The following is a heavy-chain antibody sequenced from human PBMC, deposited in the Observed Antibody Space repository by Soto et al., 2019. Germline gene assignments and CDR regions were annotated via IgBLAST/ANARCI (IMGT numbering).Heavy chain of an antibody. Sequence: EVQLVESGGDLFQPGESLRVACAASGFTFTNYWMHWVRQAPGKGLVWVSRINSDGSDTRYADSVTGRFTISRDNAKNTLYLQMNNLRVEDTAVYYCARDKRGPADYWGQGTLVTVSS. J-gene: IGHJ4*02. CDR1: GFTFTNYW. CDR3: ARDKRGPADY. CDR2: INSDGSDT. V-gene: IGHV3-74*01.